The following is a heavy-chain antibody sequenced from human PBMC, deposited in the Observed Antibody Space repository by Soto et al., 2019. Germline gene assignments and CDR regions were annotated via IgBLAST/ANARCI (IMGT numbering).Heavy chain of an antibody. CDR2: INPNSGGT. D-gene: IGHD3-10*01. CDR1: GYTFTGYY. V-gene: IGHV1-2*04. Sequence: QVPLVQSGAEVKKPGASVKVSCKASGYTFTGYYMHWVRQAPGQGLEWMGWINPNSGGTNYAQKFQGWVTMTKDTSISPAYMELSRLSADDTAVYYCASARGITVVRDNSFDAFDIWGNGTMVTVSS. CDR3: ASARGITVVRDNSFDAFDI. J-gene: IGHJ3*02.